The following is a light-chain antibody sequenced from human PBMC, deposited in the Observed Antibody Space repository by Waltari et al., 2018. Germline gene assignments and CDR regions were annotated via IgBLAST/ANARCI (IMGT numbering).Light chain of an antibody. J-gene: IGLJ2*01. V-gene: IGLV3-27*01. CDR1: VLAKKY. CDR3: YSAADNNLV. CDR2: KDK. Sequence: SYELTQPSSVSVSPGQTVRITCSGDVLAKKYARWFQQKPGQAPGLVIFKDKERPSGVPERFSGSSSGTTVTLTISGAQVEDEADYYCYSAADNNLVFGGGTKLTVL.